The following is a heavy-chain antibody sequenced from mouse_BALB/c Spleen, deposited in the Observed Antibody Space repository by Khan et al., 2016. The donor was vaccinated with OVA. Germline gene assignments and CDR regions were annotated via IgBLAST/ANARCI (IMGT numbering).Heavy chain of an antibody. Sequence: EVQLQESGPGLVKPSQSLSLTCTVTGYSITSNFAWSWIRQFPGNKLEWMGYISYSGSTNYNPSLKSRISVTRDTSENQFFLQCNSVTTEDTATSYCGRQNYHGYALDYWGQGTTVTVSS. V-gene: IGHV3-2*02. CDR1: GYSITSNFA. D-gene: IGHD1-1*01. CDR2: ISYSGST. CDR3: GRQNYHGYALDY. J-gene: IGHJ4*01.